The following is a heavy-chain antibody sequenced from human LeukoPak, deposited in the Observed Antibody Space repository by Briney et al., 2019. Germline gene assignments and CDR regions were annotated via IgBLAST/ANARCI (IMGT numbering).Heavy chain of an antibody. Sequence: KPSETLSLTCGLSVGSLSGYNWNWIRQTPLKGLEWIGEINHGGTTHYNPSLESRVIISIDTFKSQFSLILNSVTAADTAVFYCARGRVRVSPGTGYFDSWSQGAQVIVSS. D-gene: IGHD2-15*01. CDR3: ARGRVRVSPGTGYFDS. V-gene: IGHV4-34*01. CDR2: INHGGTT. J-gene: IGHJ4*02. CDR1: VGSLSGYN.